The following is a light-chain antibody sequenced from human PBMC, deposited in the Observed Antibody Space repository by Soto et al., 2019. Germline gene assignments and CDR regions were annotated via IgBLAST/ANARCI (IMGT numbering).Light chain of an antibody. Sequence: SVLTQPPSVSGAPGQRVTLSCTGGSSNIGAGYDVQWYQQLPGTAPKLLIYDNTNRPSGVPDRFSGFNSDTSASLAITGLQAEDEADYYCQSYDSSLGALVFGGGTQLTVL. J-gene: IGLJ3*02. CDR2: DNT. V-gene: IGLV1-40*01. CDR1: SSNIGAGYD. CDR3: QSYDSSLGALV.